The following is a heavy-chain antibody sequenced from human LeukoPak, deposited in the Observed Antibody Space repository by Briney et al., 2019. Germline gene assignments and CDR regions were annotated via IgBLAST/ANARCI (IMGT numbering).Heavy chain of an antibody. CDR3: TRGLVV. J-gene: IGHJ4*02. CDR1: GFMFSRYA. Sequence: QVGGSLRLSCAASGFMFSRYAMHWVRQAPGEGPEWVAVIAYDGSLKYYGDSVKGRFTISRDDSKNTLYLQMNSLRVEDTAVYYCTRGLVVWGQGTLVTVSS. V-gene: IGHV3-30*04. D-gene: IGHD2-2*01. CDR2: IAYDGSLK.